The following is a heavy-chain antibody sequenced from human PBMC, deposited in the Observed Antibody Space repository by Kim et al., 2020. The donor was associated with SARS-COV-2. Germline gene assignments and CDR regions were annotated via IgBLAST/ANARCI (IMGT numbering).Heavy chain of an antibody. J-gene: IGHJ6*02. V-gene: IGHV4-59*01. Sequence: SETLSLTCTVSGGSISSYYWSWIRQPPGKGLEWIGYIYYSGSTKYNPSLKSRVTISVDTSKNQFSLKLSSVTAAVTAVYYCACQSQGAVAGHGMDVWGQGTTVTVSS. CDR1: GGSISSYY. D-gene: IGHD6-19*01. CDR2: IYYSGST. CDR3: ACQSQGAVAGHGMDV.